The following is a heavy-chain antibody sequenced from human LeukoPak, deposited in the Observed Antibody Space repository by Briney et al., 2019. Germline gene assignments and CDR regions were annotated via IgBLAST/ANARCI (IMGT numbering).Heavy chain of an antibody. CDR1: GGSFSGYY. D-gene: IGHD2-2*02. V-gene: IGHV4-34*01. CDR2: INHSGST. CDR3: ARVECGSTTCYRYMDV. Sequence: SETLSLTCAVHGGSFSGYYWSWIRQPPGKGLEWIGEINHSGSTNYNPSLKSRVTISVDTSKNQFSLKLSSVTAADTAVYYCARVECGSTTCYRYMDVWGKGTTVTVSS. J-gene: IGHJ6*03.